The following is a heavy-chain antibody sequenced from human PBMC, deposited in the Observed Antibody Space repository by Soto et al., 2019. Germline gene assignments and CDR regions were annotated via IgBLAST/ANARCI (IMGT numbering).Heavy chain of an antibody. J-gene: IGHJ6*02. CDR2: IDPSDSYT. V-gene: IGHV5-10-1*01. CDR3: ARRVVVAATQVYYYGMDV. Sequence: GESLKISCKGSGYSFTSYWISWVRQMPGKGLEWMGRIDPSDSYTNYSPSFQGHVTISADKSISTAYLQWGSLKASGTAMYYCARRVVVAATQVYYYGMDVWGQGTTVTVSS. D-gene: IGHD2-15*01. CDR1: GYSFTSYW.